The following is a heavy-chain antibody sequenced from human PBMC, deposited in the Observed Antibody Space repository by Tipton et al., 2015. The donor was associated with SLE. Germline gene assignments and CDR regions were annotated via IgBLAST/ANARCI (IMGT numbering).Heavy chain of an antibody. CDR2: IYYSGST. D-gene: IGHD4-17*01. J-gene: IGHJ4*02. CDR3: ASKISVTTDY. Sequence: TLSLTCTVSGGSISSSSYYWGWIRQPPGKGLEWIGSIYYSGSTYYNPSLKSRLTISVDTSKNQLSLKLSSVTAADTAVYYCASKISVTTDYWGQGTLVTVSS. V-gene: IGHV4-39*07. CDR1: GGSISSSSYY.